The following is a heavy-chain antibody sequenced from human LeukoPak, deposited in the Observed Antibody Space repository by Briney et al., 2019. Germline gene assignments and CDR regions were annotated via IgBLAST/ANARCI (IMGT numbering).Heavy chain of an antibody. D-gene: IGHD1-26*01. J-gene: IGHJ6*02. V-gene: IGHV3-30*18. CDR1: GYTFSRYY. Sequence: GGSLRLSCAVSGYTFSRYYMHWVRQAPGKGLEWVADISYYGSKKYYPDSVKGRFTTSRDNSKNTLYLQMNSLRAEDTAVYYCAKDRSGSRRGANGYYYGMDFWGQGTTATVTS. CDR3: AKDRSGSRRGANGYYYGMDF. CDR2: ISYYGSKK.